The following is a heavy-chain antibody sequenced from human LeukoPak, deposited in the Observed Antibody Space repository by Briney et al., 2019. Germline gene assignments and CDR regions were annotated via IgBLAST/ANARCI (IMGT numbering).Heavy chain of an antibody. D-gene: IGHD1-26*01. CDR1: GFTFSSYS. Sequence: GGSLRLSCADSGFTFSSYSMNWVRQAPGKGLEWVSYISSSSSTIYYADSVKGRFTISRDNAKNSLYLQMNSLRAEDTAVYYCAKDPESVHSGSYGYWGQGTLVTVSS. CDR2: ISSSSSTI. J-gene: IGHJ4*02. CDR3: AKDPESVHSGSYGY. V-gene: IGHV3-48*01.